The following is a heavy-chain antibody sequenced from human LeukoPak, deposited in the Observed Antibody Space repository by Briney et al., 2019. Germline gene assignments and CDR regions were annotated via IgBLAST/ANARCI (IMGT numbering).Heavy chain of an antibody. Sequence: GGSLRLSCAASGFIFNNYAMSWVRQAPGKGLEWVSSISGSGGSTYYADSVKGRFTISRDNSNNTLYLQMNSLRAEDTAMYYCARGDDSGYYDYFDYWGQGALVTVSS. J-gene: IGHJ4*02. V-gene: IGHV3-23*01. CDR1: GFIFNNYA. CDR2: ISGSGGST. D-gene: IGHD3-22*01. CDR3: ARGDDSGYYDYFDY.